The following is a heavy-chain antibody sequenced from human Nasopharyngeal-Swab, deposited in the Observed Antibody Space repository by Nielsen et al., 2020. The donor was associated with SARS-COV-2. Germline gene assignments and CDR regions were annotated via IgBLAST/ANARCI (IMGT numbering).Heavy chain of an antibody. CDR3: ARRSRAYGMDV. Sequence: SVKVSCKASGGTFSSYAISWVRQAPGQGLEWMGRIIPILGIANYAQKFQGRVTITADKSTSTAYMELSSLRSEDTAVYYCARRSRAYGMDVWGQGTTVTVSS. J-gene: IGHJ6*02. V-gene: IGHV1-69*04. D-gene: IGHD1-26*01. CDR2: IIPILGIA. CDR1: GGTFSSYA.